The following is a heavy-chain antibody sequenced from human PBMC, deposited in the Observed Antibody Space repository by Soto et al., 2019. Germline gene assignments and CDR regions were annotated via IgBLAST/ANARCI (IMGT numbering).Heavy chain of an antibody. Sequence: PSETLSLTCAVYGGSFSGYYWSWIRQPPGKGLEWIGEINHSGSTNYNPSLKSRVTISVDTSKNQFSLKLSSVTAADTAVYYCARGLRYYYDSSGYLGPTFDYWGQGTLVTVSS. D-gene: IGHD3-22*01. V-gene: IGHV4-34*01. CDR2: INHSGST. CDR1: GGSFSGYY. CDR3: ARGLRYYYDSSGYLGPTFDY. J-gene: IGHJ4*02.